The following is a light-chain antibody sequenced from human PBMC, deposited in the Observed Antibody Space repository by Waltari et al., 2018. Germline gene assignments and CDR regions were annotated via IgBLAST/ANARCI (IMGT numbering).Light chain of an antibody. CDR1: NIGGKS. CDR2: YDT. Sequence: SYVLTQPPSVSVAPGKTATITCGGNNIGGKSVHWYQQKPRQAPVLVIDYDTDRPSGIPERFSSSNSGNTATLTITRADAGDEADYYCQVWDSSSDQGVFGPGTKVTVL. J-gene: IGLJ1*01. CDR3: QVWDSSSDQGV. V-gene: IGLV3-21*04.